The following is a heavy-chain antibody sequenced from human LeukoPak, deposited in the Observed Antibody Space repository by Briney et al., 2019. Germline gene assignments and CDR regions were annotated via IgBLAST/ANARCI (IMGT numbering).Heavy chain of an antibody. CDR3: ARSGVVVTFFFDY. CDR1: GGSIGGTSDY. D-gene: IGHD3-22*01. V-gene: IGHV4-39*01. J-gene: IGHJ4*02. Sequence: SETLSLTCTVSGGSIGGTSDYWGWLRQPPGKGLEWIGNIFYSGSTYYNPSLKSRVSISVDTSNNQFSLNLTSVTAADTAVYYCARSGVVVTFFFDYWGQGTLVTVSS. CDR2: IFYSGST.